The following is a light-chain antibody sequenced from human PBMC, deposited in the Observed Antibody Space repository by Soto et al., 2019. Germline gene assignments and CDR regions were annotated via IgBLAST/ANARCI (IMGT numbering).Light chain of an antibody. CDR2: AAS. Sequence: MTQTPLSLSVTPGQPASISCKSSQSLLHSDGKTYLNWIQLKPGKAPKLLIYAASSLQSGVPSRFSGSGSGTDFNLTISSLQTEDFATYYCQQSHTTTWTCGQGTKVDIK. V-gene: IGKV1-39*01. CDR3: QQSHTTTWT. J-gene: IGKJ1*01. CDR1: QSLLHSDGKTY.